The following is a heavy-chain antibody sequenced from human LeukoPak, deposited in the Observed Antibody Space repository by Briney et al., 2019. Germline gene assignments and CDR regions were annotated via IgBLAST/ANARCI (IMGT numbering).Heavy chain of an antibody. CDR2: IIPIFGTA. V-gene: IGHV1-69*05. J-gene: IGHJ4*02. CDR3: ARALEGYFTKVVGGTFDY. CDR1: GGTFSSYA. Sequence: GASVKVSCKASGGTFSSYAISWVRQAPGQGLEWMGGIIPIFGTANYAQKFQGRVTITTDESTSTAYMELSSLRSADPAVYYCARALEGYFTKVVGGTFDYWAREPWSPSPQ. D-gene: IGHD2-8*01.